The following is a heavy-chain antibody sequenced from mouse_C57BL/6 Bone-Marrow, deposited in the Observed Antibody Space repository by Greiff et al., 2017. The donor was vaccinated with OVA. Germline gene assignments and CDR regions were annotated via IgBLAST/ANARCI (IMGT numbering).Heavy chain of an antibody. CDR1: GFNIKDDY. V-gene: IGHV14-4*01. CDR2: IDPENGDT. Sequence: VQLQQSGAELVRPGASVKLSCTASGFNIKDDYMHWVMQRPEQGLALIGWIDPENGDTAYASKFQGTATITADTSSNTAYLQLSSLTSEDTAVYYWTTDYYGSSDWYFDVWGTGTTVTVSS. J-gene: IGHJ1*03. D-gene: IGHD1-1*01. CDR3: TTDYYGSSDWYFDV.